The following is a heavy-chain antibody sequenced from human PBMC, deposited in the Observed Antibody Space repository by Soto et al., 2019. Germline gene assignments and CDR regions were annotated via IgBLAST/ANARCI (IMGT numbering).Heavy chain of an antibody. D-gene: IGHD3-9*01. J-gene: IGHJ6*02. CDR3: ARERTTISMDV. V-gene: IGHV1-3*01. CDR2: INSGNGNT. Sequence: ASVKVSCKASGYTFTSYAMHWVRQAPGQRLEWMGWINSGNGNTKYSQKFQGRVTITRDTSISTAYMELSSLRSEDTAVYYCARERTTISMDVWGQGTTVTVSS. CDR1: GYTFTSYA.